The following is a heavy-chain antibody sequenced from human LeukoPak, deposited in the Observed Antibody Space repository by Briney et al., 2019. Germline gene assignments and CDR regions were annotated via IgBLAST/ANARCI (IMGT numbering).Heavy chain of an antibody. CDR1: GGPFSGDY. J-gene: IGHJ5*02. D-gene: IGHD3-22*01. CDR2: INHSGST. V-gene: IGHV4-34*01. CDR3: ARGATKNYYYDSSGYYRNWFDP. Sequence: SETLSLTCAVYGGPFSGDYWSWIRQPPGKGLEWIGEINHSGSTNYNPSLKSRVTISVDTSKNQFSLKLSSVTAADTAVYYCARGATKNYYYDSSGYYRNWFDPWGQGTLVTVSS.